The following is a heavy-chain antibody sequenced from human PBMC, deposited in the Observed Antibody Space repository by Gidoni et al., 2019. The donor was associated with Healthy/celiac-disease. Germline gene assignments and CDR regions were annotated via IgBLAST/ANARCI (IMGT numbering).Heavy chain of an antibody. V-gene: IGHV4-59*01. CDR2: IYYSGST. J-gene: IGHJ4*02. CDR1: GGSISSYY. CDR3: ARAFEGSGYCSGGSCPLGY. Sequence: QVQLQESGPGLVKPSETLSLTCTVSGGSISSYYWSWIRQPPGKGLEWIGYIYYSGSTNYNPSLKSRVTISVDTSKNQCSLKLSSVTAADTAVYYCARAFEGSGYCSGGSCPLGYWGQGTLVTVSS. D-gene: IGHD2-15*01.